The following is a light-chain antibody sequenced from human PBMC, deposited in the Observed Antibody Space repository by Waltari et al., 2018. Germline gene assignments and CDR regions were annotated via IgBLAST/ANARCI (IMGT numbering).Light chain of an antibody. J-gene: IGLJ2*01. Sequence: SSELTQPASVSVSPGQTATILCSGDILRENVTSWYQHKAGQAPLVIIHQDTKRPPGIPERFSGSYSGNKVTLTISETQSVDEADYYCQAWDNSAVIFGGGTKLTVL. CDR2: QDT. CDR3: QAWDNSAVI. CDR1: ILRENV. V-gene: IGLV3-1*01.